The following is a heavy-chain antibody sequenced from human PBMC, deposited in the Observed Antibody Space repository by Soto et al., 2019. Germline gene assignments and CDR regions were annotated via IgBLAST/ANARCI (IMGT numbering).Heavy chain of an antibody. Sequence: SGPTLVNPTETLTLTCTVSGFSLSNARMGVSWIRQPPGKALEWLAHIFSNDEKSYSTSLKSRLTISKDTSKSQVVLTMTNMDPVDTATYYCARGVVAATYYYYGMDVWGQGTTVTVSS. CDR3: ARGVVAATYYYYGMDV. J-gene: IGHJ6*02. CDR1: GFSLSNARMG. D-gene: IGHD2-15*01. CDR2: IFSNDEK. V-gene: IGHV2-26*01.